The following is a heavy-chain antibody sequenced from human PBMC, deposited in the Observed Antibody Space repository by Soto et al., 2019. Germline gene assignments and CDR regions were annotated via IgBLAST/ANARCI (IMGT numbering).Heavy chain of an antibody. CDR1: GGSISSYY. CDR3: ARGLRDFDWLLFGDAFDI. Sequence: PSETLSLTCTVSGGSISSYYWSWIRQPPGKGLEWIGYIYYSGSTNYNPSLKSRVTISVDTSKNQFSLKLSSVTAADTAVYYCARGLRDFDWLLFGDAFDIWGQGTMVTVSS. D-gene: IGHD3-9*01. CDR2: IYYSGST. J-gene: IGHJ3*02. V-gene: IGHV4-59*08.